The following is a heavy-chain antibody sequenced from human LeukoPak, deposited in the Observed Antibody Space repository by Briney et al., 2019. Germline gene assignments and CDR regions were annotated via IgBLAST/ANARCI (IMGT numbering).Heavy chain of an antibody. CDR2: ISASGATT. D-gene: IGHD3-22*01. CDR3: AKARYYDTSGNYFFDH. J-gene: IGHJ4*02. CDR1: GFIFSSYA. Sequence: GGSLRLSCAASGFIFSSYAMIWVRQAPGKGLEWVSVISASGATTFYADSVKGRFTISRDSSKNTLFLQMNSLTDEDTAVYYCAKARYYDTSGNYFFDHWGQGTPVSVSS. V-gene: IGHV3-23*01.